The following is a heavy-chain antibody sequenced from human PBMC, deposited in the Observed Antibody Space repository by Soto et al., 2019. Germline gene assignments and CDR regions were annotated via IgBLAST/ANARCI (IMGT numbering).Heavy chain of an antibody. D-gene: IGHD3-16*02. V-gene: IGHV4-31*03. J-gene: IGHJ4*02. CDR2: IYFSGST. CDR3: ASSNAREVRVTY. CDR1: GASINSGGFY. Sequence: PSETLSLTCTVSGASINSGGFYWSWVRQLPGKGLEWIGYIYFSGSTYYNPSLESRVTILLDTSLNQFSLKLRSVTAAATAVYFRASSNAREVRVTYCGQGGLATDFS.